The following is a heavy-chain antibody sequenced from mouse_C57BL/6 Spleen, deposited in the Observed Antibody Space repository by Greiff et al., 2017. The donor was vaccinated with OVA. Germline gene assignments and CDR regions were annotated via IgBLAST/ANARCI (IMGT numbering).Heavy chain of an antibody. CDR3: ARSTVVAPYWCFGV. J-gene: IGHJ1*03. D-gene: IGHD1-1*01. CDR1: GYTFTSYW. Sequence: QVQLQQPGAELVRPGSSVKLSCKASGYTFTSYWMHWVKQRPIQGLEWIGNIDPSDSETHYNQKFKDKATLTVDKSSSTAYMQLSSLTSEDSAVYYCARSTVVAPYWCFGVWGTGTTVTVSS. V-gene: IGHV1-52*01. CDR2: IDPSDSET.